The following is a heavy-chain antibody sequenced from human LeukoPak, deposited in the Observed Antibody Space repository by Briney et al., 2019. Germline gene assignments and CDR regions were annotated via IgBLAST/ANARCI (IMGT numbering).Heavy chain of an antibody. CDR1: GFTFSSYS. D-gene: IGHD1-26*01. CDR2: ISSSSSYI. Sequence: GGSLRLSCAASGFTFSSYSMNWVRQAPGKGLEWVSSISSSSSYIYYADSVKGRFTISRDNAKNSLYLQMNSLRAEDTAVYYCARRRVGATPDYWGQGTLVTVSS. V-gene: IGHV3-21*01. CDR3: ARRRVGATPDY. J-gene: IGHJ4*02.